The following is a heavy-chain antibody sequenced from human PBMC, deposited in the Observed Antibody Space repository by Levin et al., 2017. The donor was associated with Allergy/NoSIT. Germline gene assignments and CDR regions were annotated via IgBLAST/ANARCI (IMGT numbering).Heavy chain of an antibody. V-gene: IGHV3-72*01. CDR3: VRVGTYYSVSGTYYSLDY. Sequence: PGGSLRLSCAASGFTFSDHYMDWVRQAPGKGLEWVGRTTNKANSYTTEYAASVKGRFSISRDDSESSLYLQMNSLKTEDTAVYYCVRVGTYYSVSGTYYSLDYWGQGTLVTVSS. CDR2: TTNKANSYTT. D-gene: IGHD3-10*01. J-gene: IGHJ4*02. CDR1: GFTFSDHY.